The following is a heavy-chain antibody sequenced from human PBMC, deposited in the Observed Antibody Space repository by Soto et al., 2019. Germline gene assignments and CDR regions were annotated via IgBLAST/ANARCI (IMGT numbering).Heavy chain of an antibody. CDR2: IKQDGSEK. Sequence: EVQLVASGGGLVQPGGSLRLSCVASGFTFSDYYMNWVRQAPGKGLEWVANIKQDGSEKYYVDSMKGRFTISRDNAKNSLYLQMNSLRAEDTATYYCARGPYYDILTDYWGQGTLVTVSS. CDR1: GFTFSDYY. J-gene: IGHJ4*02. CDR3: ARGPYYDILTDY. D-gene: IGHD3-9*01. V-gene: IGHV3-7*01.